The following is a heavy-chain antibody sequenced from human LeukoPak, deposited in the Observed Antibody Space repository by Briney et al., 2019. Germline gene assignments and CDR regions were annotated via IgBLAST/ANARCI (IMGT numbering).Heavy chain of an antibody. Sequence: KPLETLSLTCTVSGGSIDSSSYYWDWIRQPPGKGLEWLGNIYYSGTTFYTSSLKSRVTISTDMSKNQFSLRLTSVTAADTAVYYCARQRADYFYHYMDVWGKGTTVIVSS. J-gene: IGHJ6*03. CDR2: IYYSGTT. V-gene: IGHV4-39*01. D-gene: IGHD6-19*01. CDR1: GGSIDSSSYY. CDR3: ARQRADYFYHYMDV.